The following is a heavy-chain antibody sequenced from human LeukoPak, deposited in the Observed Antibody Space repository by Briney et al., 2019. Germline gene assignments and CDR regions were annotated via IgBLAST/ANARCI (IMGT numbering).Heavy chain of an antibody. D-gene: IGHD3-22*01. V-gene: IGHV1-69*13. CDR1: GGTFSSYA. J-gene: IGHJ4*02. CDR3: ARGGYYDSSGPRDYFDY. Sequence: VASVKVSCKASGGTFSSYAISWVRQAPGQGLEWMGGIIPIFGTANYAQKFQGRVTITADESTSTAYMELSSLRSGDTAVYYCARGGYYDSSGPRDYFDYWGQGTLVTVSS. CDR2: IIPIFGTA.